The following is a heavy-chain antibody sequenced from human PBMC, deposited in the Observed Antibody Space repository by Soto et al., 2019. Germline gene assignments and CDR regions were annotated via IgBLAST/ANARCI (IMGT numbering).Heavy chain of an antibody. CDR2: IFSNDEK. CDR1: GFSLSNARMG. Sequence: QVTLKESGPVLVKPTETLTLNCTVSGFSLSNARMGVSWIRQPPGKALEWLAHIFSNDEKSYSTSLKSRLTISKDTSKSQVVLTMTNMDPVDTATYYCARIPERPSGNSGYDLGPDYWGQGTLVTVSS. CDR3: ARIPERPSGNSGYDLGPDY. D-gene: IGHD5-12*01. J-gene: IGHJ4*02. V-gene: IGHV2-26*01.